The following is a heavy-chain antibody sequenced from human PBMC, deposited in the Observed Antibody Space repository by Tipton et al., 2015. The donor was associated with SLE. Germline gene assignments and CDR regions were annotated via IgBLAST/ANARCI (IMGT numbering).Heavy chain of an antibody. J-gene: IGHJ4*02. D-gene: IGHD3-22*01. V-gene: IGHV3-30*18. CDR2: ISSDGSNK. CDR3: AKRAYHYDSSGYYSHFDY. Sequence: SLRLSCAASGFTFSSYGMHWVRQAPGKGLEWVAVISSDGSNKYYAGSVKGRFTISRDNSKNTLYLQMNSLRAEDTAVYYCAKRAYHYDSSGYYSHFDYWGQGTLVTVSS. CDR1: GFTFSSYG.